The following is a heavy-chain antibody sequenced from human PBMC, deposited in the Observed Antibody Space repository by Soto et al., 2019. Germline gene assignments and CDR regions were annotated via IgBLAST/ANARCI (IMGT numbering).Heavy chain of an antibody. CDR2: INPSGGST. CDR1: GYIFTNHY. CDR3: ARADYYDSSGFYYDC. D-gene: IGHD3-22*01. J-gene: IGHJ4*02. Sequence: ASVKVSCKVSGYIFTNHYIHWVRQAPGQGLEWMGIINPSGGSTNYLQKFLGRITMTRDTSTSTVYMELSSLRSEDTAVYFCARADYYDSSGFYYDCWGQGTLVTVSS. V-gene: IGHV1-46*01.